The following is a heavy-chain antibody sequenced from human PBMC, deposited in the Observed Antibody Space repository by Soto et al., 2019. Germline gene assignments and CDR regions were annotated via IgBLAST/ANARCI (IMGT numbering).Heavy chain of an antibody. Sequence: QVQLVQSGAEVREPGASVKVSCKASGYTFTSYYIHWMRQAPGQGLEWMGMINPTSGSTSYEQKFQGRITMTRDRSKRTFYVELSSMRSEDTAVYYCARAQIVVVVGAAFDCWGQGTLVTVSS. CDR2: INPTSGST. CDR3: ARAQIVVVVGAAFDC. D-gene: IGHD2-15*01. V-gene: IGHV1-46*03. J-gene: IGHJ4*02. CDR1: GYTFTSYY.